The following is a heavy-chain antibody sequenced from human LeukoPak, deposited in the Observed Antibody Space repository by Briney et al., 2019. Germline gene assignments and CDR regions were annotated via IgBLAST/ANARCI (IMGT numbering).Heavy chain of an antibody. V-gene: IGHV3-23*01. Sequence: GGSLRLSYAASGVTFSTYGMSWVRQAPGKGLEWVSVISASGGDAAYADSVRGRFTISRDNSKNTLYLHMDSLRVEDTAVYYCAKDWRVNNTPNDFWGQGTLVTVSS. J-gene: IGHJ4*02. CDR2: ISASGGDA. CDR1: GVTFSTYG. CDR3: AKDWRVNNTPNDF. D-gene: IGHD3-22*01.